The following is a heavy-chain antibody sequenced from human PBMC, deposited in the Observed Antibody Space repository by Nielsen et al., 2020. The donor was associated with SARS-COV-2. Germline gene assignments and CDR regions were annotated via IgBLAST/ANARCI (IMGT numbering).Heavy chain of an antibody. D-gene: IGHD5-12*01. V-gene: IGHV3-20*04. J-gene: IGHJ4*02. Sequence: GGSLRLSCTASGFSFDDHDMSWVRQVPGKGLEWVSSIKWNGAGTAYADPVKGRFTMSRDNAKNLLYLQMNSLRDDDTAVYYCARDSYIVPTNYYFDYWGQGALVTVSS. CDR3: ARDSYIVPTNYYFDY. CDR1: GFSFDDHD. CDR2: IKWNGAGT.